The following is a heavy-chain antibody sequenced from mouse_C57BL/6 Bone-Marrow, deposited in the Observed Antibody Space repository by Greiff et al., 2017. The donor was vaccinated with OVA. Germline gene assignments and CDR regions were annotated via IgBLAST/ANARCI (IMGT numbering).Heavy chain of an antibody. J-gene: IGHJ1*03. V-gene: IGHV3-6*01. CDR1: GYSITSGYY. D-gene: IGHD1-1*01. Sequence: ESGPGLVKPSQSLSLTCSVTGYSITSGYYWNWIRQFPGNKLEWMGYISYDGSNNYNPSLKNRISITRDTSKNQFFLKLNSVTTEDTATYYCARETTVVAKGWYFDVWGTGTTVTVSS. CDR2: ISYDGSN. CDR3: ARETTVVAKGWYFDV.